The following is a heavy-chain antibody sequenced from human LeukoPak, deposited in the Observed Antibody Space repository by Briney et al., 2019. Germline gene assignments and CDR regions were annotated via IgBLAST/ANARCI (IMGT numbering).Heavy chain of an antibody. CDR3: ARPLRGGSGCDAFDI. J-gene: IGHJ3*02. CDR1: GGSISSGDYY. Sequence: SETLSLTCTVSGGSISSGDYYWSWIRQPPGKGLEWIGYIYYSGSTYYNPSLKSRVTISVDTSKNQFSLKLSSVTAADTAVYYCARPLRGGSGCDAFDIWGQGTMVTVSS. D-gene: IGHD3-22*01. V-gene: IGHV4-30-4*08. CDR2: IYYSGST.